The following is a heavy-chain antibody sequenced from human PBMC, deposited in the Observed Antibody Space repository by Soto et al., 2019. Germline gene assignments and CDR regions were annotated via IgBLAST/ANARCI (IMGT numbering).Heavy chain of an antibody. CDR3: ATSVGDSSGWYG. CDR2: INSDGSSV. V-gene: IGHV3-74*01. D-gene: IGHD6-19*01. CDR1: GITFSNYW. Sequence: VQLEESGGGLVQPGGSLRLSCAASGITFSNYWMHWVRQAPGKGLVWLSRINSDGSSVSYADSVKGRFTMSRDNAKNTLYLQMNSLRVEDTAVYYCATSVGDSSGWYGWGQGTLVTVSS. J-gene: IGHJ4*02.